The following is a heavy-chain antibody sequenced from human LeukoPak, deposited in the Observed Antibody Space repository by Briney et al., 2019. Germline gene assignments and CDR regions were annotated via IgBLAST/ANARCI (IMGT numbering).Heavy chain of an antibody. J-gene: IGHJ4*02. CDR3: AKSRGSYWVPEFDY. CDR1: GFTFDDYG. V-gene: IGHV3-23*01. D-gene: IGHD1-26*01. CDR2: ISGSGDST. Sequence: GGSLRLSCAASGFTFDDYGMSWVRQVPGKGLEWVSDISGSGDSTNYADSVKGRFTISRDNSKNTLYLQMNSLRAEDTAIYYCAKSRGSYWVPEFDYWGQGTLVTVSS.